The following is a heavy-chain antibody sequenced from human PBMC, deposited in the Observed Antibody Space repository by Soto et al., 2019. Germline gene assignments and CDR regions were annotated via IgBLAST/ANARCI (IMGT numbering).Heavy chain of an antibody. CDR1: GYMFTSYG. CDR3: AGDLGIAVAGLFQD. CDR2: ISTYNGNT. D-gene: IGHD6-19*01. J-gene: IGHJ1*01. V-gene: IGHV1-18*01. Sequence: QVQLVQSGAEVKKPGASIKVSCKASGYMFTSYGINWVRQAPGQGPEWMGWISTYNGNTNYAQKHQGRVTMTTDTSTSTAYMELKTLSSDDTAVYYCAGDLGIAVAGLFQDWGQGTLVIVSS.